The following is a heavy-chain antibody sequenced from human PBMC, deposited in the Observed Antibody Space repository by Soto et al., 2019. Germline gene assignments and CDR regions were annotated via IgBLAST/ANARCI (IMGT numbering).Heavy chain of an antibody. Sequence: GASVKVSCKASGFTFTSSAVQWVRQARGQRLEWIGWIVVGSGNTIYAQKFQERVTITRDMSTSTAYMELSSLRSEDTAVYYCAADRLGCGDYVAFDIWGQGTMVTVSS. D-gene: IGHD4-17*01. J-gene: IGHJ3*02. CDR3: AADRLGCGDYVAFDI. CDR1: GFTFTSSA. V-gene: IGHV1-58*01. CDR2: IVVGSGNT.